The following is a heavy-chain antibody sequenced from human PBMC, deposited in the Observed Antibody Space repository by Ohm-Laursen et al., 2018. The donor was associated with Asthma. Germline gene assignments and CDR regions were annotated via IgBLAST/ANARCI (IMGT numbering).Heavy chain of an antibody. J-gene: IGHJ6*02. D-gene: IGHD2-15*01. CDR2: IYYSGST. CDR1: GGSVSSGSYY. Sequence: TLSLTCTVSGGSVSSGSYYWSWIRQPPGKGLEWIGYIYYSGSTNYNPSLKSRVTISVDTSKNQFSLKLSSVTAADTAVYYCARVPRYCGGGSCSPRLGMDVWGQGTTVTVSS. CDR3: ARVPRYCGGGSCSPRLGMDV. V-gene: IGHV4-61*01.